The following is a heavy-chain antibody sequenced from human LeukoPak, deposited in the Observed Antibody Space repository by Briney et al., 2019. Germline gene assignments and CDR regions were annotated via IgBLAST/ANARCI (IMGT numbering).Heavy chain of an antibody. V-gene: IGHV3-21*01. CDR2: ISSSSSYI. J-gene: IGHJ4*02. Sequence: GGSLRLSCAASGFTLSSYSMNWVRQAPGKGLEWVSSISSSSSYIYYADSVKGRFTISRDNAKNSLYLQMNSLRAEDTAVYYCARAGGGSSSWYYFDYWGQGTLVTVSS. CDR3: ARAGGGSSSWYYFDY. D-gene: IGHD6-13*01. CDR1: GFTLSSYS.